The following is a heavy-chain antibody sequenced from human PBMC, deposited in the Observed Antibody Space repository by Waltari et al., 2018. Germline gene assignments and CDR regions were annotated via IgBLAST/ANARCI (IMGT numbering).Heavy chain of an antibody. D-gene: IGHD3-3*01. Sequence: QLQESGPGLVKPSETVSLTCSVSGDSIMKNNYHCGWIRQPPGKGLEWIGSIYNSGTTYYNPSLKSRVTISLDASRNQFSLRLSSVTAADTAVYYCARASTAIFGVVITGYNIWGQGTVVTVSS. J-gene: IGHJ3*01. CDR2: IYNSGTT. CDR3: ARASTAIFGVVITGYNI. V-gene: IGHV4-39*07. CDR1: GDSIMKNNYH.